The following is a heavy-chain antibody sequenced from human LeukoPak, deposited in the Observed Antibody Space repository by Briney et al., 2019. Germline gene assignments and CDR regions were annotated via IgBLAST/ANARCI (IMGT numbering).Heavy chain of an antibody. CDR3: ARGTHSYGRPIHY. D-gene: IGHD5-18*01. CDR2: INHSGST. V-gene: IGHV4-34*01. Sequence: PSETLSLTCAVYGGSFSGYYWSWIRQPPGKGLEWIGEINHSGSTNYNPSLKSRVTISVDTSKNQFSLKLSSVTAADTAVYYCARGTHSYGRPIHYWGQGTLVTVSS. CDR1: GGSFSGYY. J-gene: IGHJ4*02.